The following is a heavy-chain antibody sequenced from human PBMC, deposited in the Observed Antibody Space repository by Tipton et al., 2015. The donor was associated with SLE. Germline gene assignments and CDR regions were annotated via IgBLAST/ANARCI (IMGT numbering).Heavy chain of an antibody. Sequence: QLVQSGAEVKKPGESLKISCKGSGYSFATYWIAWVRQMPGKGLEWMGIINPGDSDPRYSPSFQGLVTISADKSISTAYLQWSSLEASDTAMYCCARRGTIAATGRFSLWGQGTLVTVSS. J-gene: IGHJ4*02. CDR1: GYSFATYW. CDR2: INPGDSDP. CDR3: ARRGTIAATGRFSL. D-gene: IGHD6-6*01. V-gene: IGHV5-51*03.